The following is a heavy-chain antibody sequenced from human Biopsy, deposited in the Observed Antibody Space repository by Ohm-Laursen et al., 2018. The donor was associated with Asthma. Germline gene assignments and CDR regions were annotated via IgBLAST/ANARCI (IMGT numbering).Heavy chain of an antibody. CDR2: MNPNSGNT. J-gene: IGHJ6*02. Sequence: ASVKVSCKASGYTFINFAIHWVRQAPGQRLEWMGWMNPNSGNTGYAQKFHGRVTMTRDTSRNTAYMELSSLRSDDTAVYYCARGFKIGRPRLVFNWVQTDYYYSLDVWGQGITVTISS. CDR1: GYTFINFA. CDR3: ARGFKIGRPRLVFNWVQTDYYYSLDV. D-gene: IGHD7-27*01. V-gene: IGHV1-8*02.